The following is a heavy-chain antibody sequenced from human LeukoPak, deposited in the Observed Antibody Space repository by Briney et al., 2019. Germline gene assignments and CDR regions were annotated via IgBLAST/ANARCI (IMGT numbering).Heavy chain of an antibody. J-gene: IGHJ3*02. CDR1: GASIRSGDYY. Sequence: SQTLSLTCTVSGASIRSGDYYWSWIRQPPGKGLEWIGYIYDSGSTYYNPSLKSRITISVDTSENRFSLKLSSVTATDTTVYYCARDCSGGSCYGAFDIWGQGTMVTVSS. D-gene: IGHD2-15*01. V-gene: IGHV4-30-4*01. CDR2: IYDSGST. CDR3: ARDCSGGSCYGAFDI.